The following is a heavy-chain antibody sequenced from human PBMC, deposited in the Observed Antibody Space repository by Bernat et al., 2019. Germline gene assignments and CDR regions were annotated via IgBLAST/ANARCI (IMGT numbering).Heavy chain of an antibody. J-gene: IGHJ4*02. CDR2: IYYSGST. V-gene: IGHV4-59*01. D-gene: IGHD7-27*01. Sequence: QVQLQESGPGLVKPSETLSLTCTVSGGSISSYYWSWIRQPPGKGLEWIGYIYYSGSTNYNPSLKSRVTISVDTSKNQFSLKLSSVTAADTAVYYCARSWESWGSEVYYFDYWGQGTLVTVSS. CDR1: GGSISSYY. CDR3: ARSWESWGSEVYYFDY.